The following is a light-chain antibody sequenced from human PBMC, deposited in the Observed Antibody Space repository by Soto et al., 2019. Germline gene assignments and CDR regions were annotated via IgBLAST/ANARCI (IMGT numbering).Light chain of an antibody. CDR1: QNINYN. CDR2: GAS. Sequence: EIVMTQSPATLSVSPGERASLSCKTTQNINYNLAWYQQKPGQAPRLLIYGASSRATGVPARFSGSGSGTEFTLSISSLQSEDFVVYYCHQYENWPRTFGQGTKVDIK. J-gene: IGKJ1*01. V-gene: IGKV3-15*01. CDR3: HQYENWPRT.